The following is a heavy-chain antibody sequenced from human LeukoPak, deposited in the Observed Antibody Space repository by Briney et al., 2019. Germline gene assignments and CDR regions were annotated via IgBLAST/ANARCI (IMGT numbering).Heavy chain of an antibody. J-gene: IGHJ4*02. V-gene: IGHV1-18*01. CDR2: VSAYADNT. Sequence: ASVKVSCKASGYTFTSYGISWVRQAPGQGLEWMGWVSAYADNTNYVQKLQGRVTMTTDTSTSTAYMELRSLRSDDTAMYYCARDCIGCHGFDYWGQGTLVTVSS. D-gene: IGHD2-15*01. CDR3: ARDCIGCHGFDY. CDR1: GYTFTSYG.